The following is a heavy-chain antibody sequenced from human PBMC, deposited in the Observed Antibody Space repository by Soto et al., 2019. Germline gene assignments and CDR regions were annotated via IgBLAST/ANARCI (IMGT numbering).Heavy chain of an antibody. CDR1: GGSFSGYY. J-gene: IGHJ6*02. CDR2: INHSGST. V-gene: IGHV4-34*01. D-gene: IGHD6-13*01. Sequence: LSLTCAVYGGSFSGYYWSWIRQPPGKGLEWIGEINHSGSTNYNPSLKSRVTISVDTSKNQFSLKLSSVTAADTAVYYCAKSGGGVGYSSSLKTKNPYYYGMDVWGQGTTVTVSS. CDR3: AKSGGGVGYSSSLKTKNPYYYGMDV.